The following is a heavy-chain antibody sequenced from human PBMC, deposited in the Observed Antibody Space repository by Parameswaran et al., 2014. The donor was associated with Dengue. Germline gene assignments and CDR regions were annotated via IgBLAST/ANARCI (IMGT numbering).Heavy chain of an antibody. CDR3: ASDYGGTLGDY. J-gene: IGHJ4*02. D-gene: IGHD4-23*01. Sequence: WIRQPPGKGLEWVSSISSSSSYIYYADSVKGRFTISRDNAKNSLYLQMNSLRAEDTAVYYCASDYGGTLGDYWGQGTLVTVSS. CDR2: ISSSSSYI. V-gene: IGHV3-21*01.